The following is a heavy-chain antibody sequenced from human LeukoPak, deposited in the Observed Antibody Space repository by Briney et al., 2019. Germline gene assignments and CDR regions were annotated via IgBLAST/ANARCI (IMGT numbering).Heavy chain of an antibody. D-gene: IGHD3-10*01. CDR1: GGSMSSTTDS. CDR3: ARADYHGSGSYKPFDP. CDR2: IYYSGST. Sequence: PSETLSLTCTVSGGSMSSTTDSWGWIRQPPGKGLEWIGSIYYSGSTYYNPSLKSRVILSVDTSKNQFSLKLSSVTAADTAVYYCARADYHGSGSYKPFDPWGQGTPVTVSS. V-gene: IGHV4-39*01. J-gene: IGHJ5*02.